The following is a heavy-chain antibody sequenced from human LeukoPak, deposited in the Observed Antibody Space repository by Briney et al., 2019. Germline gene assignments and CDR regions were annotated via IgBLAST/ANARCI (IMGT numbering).Heavy chain of an antibody. CDR3: AKVAYCGGDCYSRAPRSATDYFDY. V-gene: IGHV3-33*06. Sequence: GGSLRLSCAASGFIFSSYGMHWVRQAPGKGLEWVAVIWYDGSIKYYADSVKGRFTISRDNSKNTLYLQMNSLRAEDTAVYYCAKVAYCGGDCYSRAPRSATDYFDYWGQGTLVTVSS. CDR2: IWYDGSIK. CDR1: GFIFSSYG. D-gene: IGHD2-21*02. J-gene: IGHJ4*02.